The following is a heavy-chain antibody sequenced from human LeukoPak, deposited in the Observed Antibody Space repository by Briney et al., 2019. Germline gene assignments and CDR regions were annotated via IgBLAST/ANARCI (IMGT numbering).Heavy chain of an antibody. CDR1: GYTFTSYD. CDR2: IIPIFRTA. CDR3: ARGQRSSWSAEYFQH. Sequence: GASVKVSCKASGYTFTSYDISWVRQAPGQGLEWMGGIIPIFRTANYAQKFQGRVTITADESTSTAYMELSSLRSEDTAVYYCARGQRSSWSAEYFQHWGQGTLVTVSS. J-gene: IGHJ1*01. V-gene: IGHV1-69*13. D-gene: IGHD6-13*01.